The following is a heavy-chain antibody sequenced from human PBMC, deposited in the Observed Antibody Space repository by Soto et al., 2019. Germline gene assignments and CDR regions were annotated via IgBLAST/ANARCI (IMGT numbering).Heavy chain of an antibody. D-gene: IGHD3-16*01. CDR2: ISYDGSNK. CDR1: GFTFSSYA. Sequence: GGSLRLSCAASGFTFSSYAMHWVRQAPGKGLEWVAVISYDGSNKYYADSVKGRFTISRDNSKNTLYLQMNSLRAEDTAVYYCARDYVTFNPYYYYVMAVWGQGTTVTVSS. V-gene: IGHV3-30-3*01. CDR3: ARDYVTFNPYYYYVMAV. J-gene: IGHJ6*02.